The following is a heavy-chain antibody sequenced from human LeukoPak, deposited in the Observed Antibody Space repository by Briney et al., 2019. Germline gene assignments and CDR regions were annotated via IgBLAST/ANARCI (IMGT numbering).Heavy chain of an antibody. CDR2: ISAYNGNT. CDR1: GYTFTSYG. D-gene: IGHD3-22*01. Sequence: ASVKVSCKASGYTFTSYGISWVRQAPGQGLEWMGWISAYNGNTNYAQKLQGRVTMTTDTPTSTAYMELRSLRSDDTAVYYCAIVVVPRWWFDPWGQGTLVTVSS. V-gene: IGHV1-18*01. J-gene: IGHJ5*02. CDR3: AIVVVPRWWFDP.